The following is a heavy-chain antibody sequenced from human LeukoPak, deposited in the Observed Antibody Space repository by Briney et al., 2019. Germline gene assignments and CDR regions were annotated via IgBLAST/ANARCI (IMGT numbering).Heavy chain of an antibody. D-gene: IGHD3-3*01. V-gene: IGHV1-2*06. J-gene: IGHJ6*03. CDR2: IDPNSGGT. Sequence: ASVKVSCKASRYTFTGYYMHWVRQAPGQGLEWMGRIDPNSGGTNYAQKFQGRVTMTRDTTISTAYMELSGLRSDDTAEYYCARGVWSGYNYYYYMDVWGKGTTVTVSS. CDR1: RYTFTGYY. CDR3: ARGVWSGYNYYYYMDV.